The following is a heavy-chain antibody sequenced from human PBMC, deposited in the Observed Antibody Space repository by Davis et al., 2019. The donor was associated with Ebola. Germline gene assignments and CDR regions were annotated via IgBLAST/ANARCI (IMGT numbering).Heavy chain of an antibody. CDR1: GASISSANW. Sequence: SETLSLTCAVSGASISSANWWSWVRQSPGKGLEWIGEIYHSGSTNYNPSLQSRITISVDKSKNQFSLRLTSVTATGTAVYYCVRSTDDVILIYYFDSWGQGTPVTVSS. CDR2: IYHSGST. D-gene: IGHD4-17*01. CDR3: VRSTDDVILIYYFDS. J-gene: IGHJ4*02. V-gene: IGHV4-4*02.